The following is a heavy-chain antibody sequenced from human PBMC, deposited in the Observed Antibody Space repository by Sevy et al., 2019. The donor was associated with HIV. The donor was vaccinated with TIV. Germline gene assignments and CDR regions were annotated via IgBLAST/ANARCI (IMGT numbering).Heavy chain of an antibody. CDR1: GYTFTGYY. D-gene: IGHD3-10*01. V-gene: IGHV1-2*02. CDR3: ARVRITMVRGPKYYFDY. J-gene: IGHJ4*02. CDR2: INPNSGGT. Sequence: ASVKVSCKASGYTFTGYYMHWVRQAPGQGLEWMGWINPNSGGTNYAQKFQGRVTMTRDTSISTAYMELGRLRSDDTAVYYCARVRITMVRGPKYYFDYWGQGTLVTVSS.